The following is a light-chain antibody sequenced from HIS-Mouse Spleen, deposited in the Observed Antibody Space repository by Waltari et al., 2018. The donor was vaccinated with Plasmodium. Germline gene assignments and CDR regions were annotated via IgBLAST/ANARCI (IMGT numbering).Light chain of an antibody. CDR1: ALPTHY. Sequence: SYELTQPPSVSVSPGQTARITCSGDALPTHYAYWYQQKPGQAPALVIYKDSERPSGIPERFSGSSSGTTVTLTISGVQAEDEADYYCQSADSSGTYRVFGGGTKLTVL. J-gene: IGLJ2*01. CDR2: KDS. V-gene: IGLV3-25*03. CDR3: QSADSSGTYRV.